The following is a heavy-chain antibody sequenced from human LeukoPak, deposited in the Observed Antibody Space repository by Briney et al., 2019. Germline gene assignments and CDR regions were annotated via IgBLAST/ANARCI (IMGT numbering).Heavy chain of an antibody. Sequence: ASVKVSCKASGYTFTSYGISWVRQAPGQGLEWMGWISAYNDNTNYAQKLQGRVTMTTDTSTSTAYMELRSLRSDDTAVYYCARDSTTYYYDSSGPYPDYWGQGTLVTVSS. J-gene: IGHJ4*02. CDR1: GYTFTSYG. CDR2: ISAYNDNT. D-gene: IGHD3-22*01. V-gene: IGHV1-18*01. CDR3: ARDSTTYYYDSSGPYPDY.